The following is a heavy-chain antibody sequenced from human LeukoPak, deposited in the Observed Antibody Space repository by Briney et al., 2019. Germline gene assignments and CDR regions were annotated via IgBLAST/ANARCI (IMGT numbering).Heavy chain of an antibody. CDR3: ARHDPVGHYRRGMDV. Sequence: SDTLSLTSAVSGGSISGYYWSWSRQSPEKGLEWIGYIYSTGTTIYIPSLRSRVTMSVDVSKNQISLDLTTVTAADTAIYYCARHDPVGHYRRGMDVWGQGTTVTVSS. V-gene: IGHV4-59*08. J-gene: IGHJ6*02. CDR1: GGSISGYY. CDR2: IYSTGTT. D-gene: IGHD3-16*02.